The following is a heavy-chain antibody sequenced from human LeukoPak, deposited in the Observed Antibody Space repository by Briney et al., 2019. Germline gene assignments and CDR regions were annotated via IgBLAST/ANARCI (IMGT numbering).Heavy chain of an antibody. J-gene: IGHJ3*02. V-gene: IGHV3-48*01. CDR1: GFTFSTYS. Sequence: GGSLRLSCAASGFTFSTYSMNWVRQAPGKGLEWVSYISSGSSTIYYADSVKGRFTISRDNAKNSLYLQMNSLRAEDTAVYYCASEGPVALGAFDIWGQGTMVTVSS. CDR2: ISSGSSTI. D-gene: IGHD2-15*01. CDR3: ASEGPVALGAFDI.